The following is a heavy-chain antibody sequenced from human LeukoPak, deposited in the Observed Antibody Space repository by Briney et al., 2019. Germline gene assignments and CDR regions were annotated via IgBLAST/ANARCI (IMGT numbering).Heavy chain of an antibody. CDR2: ISSSSSYI. J-gene: IGHJ4*02. Sequence: GGSLRLSCAASGFIFSNYNMNWVRQAPGKGLEWVSSISSSSSYIYYADSVKSRFTISRDNAKNSLYLQMNSLRAEDTAVYYCAGDSVAGTFAYWGQGTLVTVSS. CDR3: AGDSVAGTFAY. D-gene: IGHD6-19*01. V-gene: IGHV3-21*01. CDR1: GFIFSNYN.